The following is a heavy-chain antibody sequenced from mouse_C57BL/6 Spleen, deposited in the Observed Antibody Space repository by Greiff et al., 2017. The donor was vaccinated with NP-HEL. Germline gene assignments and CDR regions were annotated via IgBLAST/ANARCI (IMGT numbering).Heavy chain of an antibody. CDR3: AGSLRRLRNAMDY. J-gene: IGHJ4*01. CDR2: IDPSDSYT. V-gene: IGHV1-50*01. CDR1: GYTFTSYW. Sequence: QVQLQQPGAELVKPGASVKLSCKASGYTFTSYWMQWVKQRPGQGLEWIGEIDPSDSYTNYNQKFKGKATLTVDTSSSTAYMQLSSLTSEDSAVYYCAGSLRRLRNAMDYWGQGTSVTVSS. D-gene: IGHD1-2*01.